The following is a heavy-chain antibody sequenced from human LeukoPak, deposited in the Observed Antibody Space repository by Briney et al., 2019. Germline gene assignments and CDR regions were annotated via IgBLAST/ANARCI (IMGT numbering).Heavy chain of an antibody. CDR2: INPSGGGT. CDR1: GYTFNNYY. J-gene: IGHJ4*02. D-gene: IGHD6-19*01. V-gene: IGHV1-46*02. Sequence: ASVNVSCKASGYTFNNYYMYWVRQAPGQGLEWMGMINPSGGGTSYAQKFQGRVTMTRDTSTRTVYMEVSSLKPEDTAVYYCARQGAYSSAIGMGYWGQGTLVTVSS. CDR3: ARQGAYSSAIGMGY.